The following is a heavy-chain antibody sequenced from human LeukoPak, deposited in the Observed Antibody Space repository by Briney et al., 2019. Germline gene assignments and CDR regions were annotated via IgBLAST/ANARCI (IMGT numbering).Heavy chain of an antibody. CDR2: IYYSGST. V-gene: IGHV4-38-2*02. D-gene: IGHD3-22*01. J-gene: IGHJ4*02. CDR3: ARFPHYYDSSGPTQDFDY. Sequence: SETLSLTCTASGYSISSGYYWGWIRQPPGKGLEWIGSIYYSGSTYYNPSLKSRVTISVDTSKNQFSLKLSSVTAADTAVYYCARFPHYYDSSGPTQDFDYWGQGTLVTVSS. CDR1: GYSISSGYY.